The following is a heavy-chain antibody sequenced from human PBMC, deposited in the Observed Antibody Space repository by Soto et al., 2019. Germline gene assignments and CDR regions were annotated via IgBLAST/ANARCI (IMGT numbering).Heavy chain of an antibody. CDR1: GGSFSGYY. J-gene: IGHJ4*02. Sequence: PSETLSLTCAFYGGSFSGYYWSWIRQPPGKGLEWIGEINHSGSTNYNPSLKSRVTISVDTSKNQFSLKLSSVTAADTAVYYCARLRQGSAIDYWGQGTLVTVSS. V-gene: IGHV4-34*01. CDR2: INHSGST. D-gene: IGHD6-19*01. CDR3: ARLRQGSAIDY.